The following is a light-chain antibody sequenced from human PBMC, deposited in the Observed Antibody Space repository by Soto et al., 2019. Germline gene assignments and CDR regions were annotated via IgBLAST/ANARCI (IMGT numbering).Light chain of an antibody. V-gene: IGLV2-23*02. CDR2: EVS. Sequence: QPVPIQPASVSGSPGQSITISCTGTNSDIGPFSLVSWYQQYPDKAPKLILYEVSKWPSGIPHRFSGSKSGNTASLTISGLQAEDEADYYCCSYAGSRTWVFGGGTKLTVL. J-gene: IGLJ3*02. CDR1: NSDIGPFSL. CDR3: CSYAGSRTWV.